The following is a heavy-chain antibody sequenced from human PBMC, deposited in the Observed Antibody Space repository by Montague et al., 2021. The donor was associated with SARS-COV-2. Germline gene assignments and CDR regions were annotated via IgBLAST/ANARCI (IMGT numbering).Heavy chain of an antibody. CDR3: ARGRSTRVRGVIFTSYYYYYYGIDV. CDR1: GGSFTENF. D-gene: IGHD3-10*01. CDR2: INHSGTS. J-gene: IGHJ6*02. V-gene: IGHV4-34*01. Sequence: SETLSLTCAVYGGSFTENFWMWIRQPPGKGLEWIGEINHSGTSNYNASLRSRVTISIDTAKNQFSLRLSALAAADTAVYYCARGRSTRVRGVIFTSYYYYYYGIDVWGQGTTVTVSS.